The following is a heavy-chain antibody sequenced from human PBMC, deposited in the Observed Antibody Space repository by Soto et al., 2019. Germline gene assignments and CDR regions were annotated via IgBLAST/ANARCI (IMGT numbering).Heavy chain of an antibody. CDR2: TSTYNGDT. Sequence: QVQLVQSGAEVKKPGASVKVSCKASGYTFTSYGITWVRQAPGQGLEWMGWTSTYNGDTNYAQKLQGRVTMTTDTSTSTAYRELRSLRSDDTAGYYCARDECSGSPSPYTWFDPWGQGTLVTVSS. V-gene: IGHV1-18*01. CDR3: ARDECSGSPSPYTWFDP. D-gene: IGHD2-15*01. CDR1: GYTFTSYG. J-gene: IGHJ5*02.